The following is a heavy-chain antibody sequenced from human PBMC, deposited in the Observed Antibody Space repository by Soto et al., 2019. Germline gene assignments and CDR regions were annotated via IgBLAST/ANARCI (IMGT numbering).Heavy chain of an antibody. CDR2: IYNDGRT. Sequence: GGSLRLSCTASGFTVSSNYMSWVRQAPGMGLEWVSAIYNDGRTYYAASVKGRFAISRDISTNTLHPQMDSLRVQDTAVYYCARDSYMGYWGQGALVTVSS. CDR1: GFTVSSNY. D-gene: IGHD3-16*01. J-gene: IGHJ4*02. CDR3: ARDSYMGY. V-gene: IGHV3-66*01.